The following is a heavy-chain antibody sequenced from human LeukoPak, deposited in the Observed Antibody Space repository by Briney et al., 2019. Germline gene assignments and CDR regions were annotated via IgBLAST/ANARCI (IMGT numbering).Heavy chain of an antibody. CDR3: ARAGRFLEWLSYDY. CDR1: GFTFSSYA. J-gene: IGHJ4*02. Sequence: PGGSLRLSCAASGFTFSSYAMSWVRQAPGKGLEWVSAISGSGGSTYYADSVKGRFTISRDNSKNTLYLQMNSLRAEDTAVYYCARAGRFLEWLSYDYWGQGTLVTVSS. V-gene: IGHV3-23*01. CDR2: ISGSGGST. D-gene: IGHD3-3*01.